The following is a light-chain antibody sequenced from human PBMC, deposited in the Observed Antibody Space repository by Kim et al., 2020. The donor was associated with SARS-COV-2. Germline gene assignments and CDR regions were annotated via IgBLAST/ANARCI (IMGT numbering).Light chain of an antibody. CDR2: TTS. J-gene: IGLJ2*01. V-gene: IGLV7-43*01. CDR3: LLYYGNDHRV. CDR1: TGPVTSDFY. Sequence: GGTVTLTCACSTGPVTSDFYPNWFQQRPGLAPISLIYTTSNRHAWTPARFSGSLLEGEAALTLAGVQPEDEAEYYCLLYYGNDHRVFGGGTQLTVL.